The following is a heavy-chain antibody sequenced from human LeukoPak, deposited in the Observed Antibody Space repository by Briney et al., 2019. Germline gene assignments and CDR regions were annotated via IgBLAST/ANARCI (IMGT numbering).Heavy chain of an antibody. J-gene: IGHJ4*02. CDR1: GYIFTSYY. CDR2: INPGDGRT. D-gene: IGHD2-21*02. V-gene: IGHV1-46*01. CDR3: ARDAPCGGDCYRDY. Sequence: GASVKVSCKASGYIFTSYYIHWVRQAPGQGLEWMGIINPGDGRTTYAQKFQDRVTMTRDTSTTTVYMELGSLRSEDTAVYYCARDAPCGGDCYRDYWAREPWSSSPQ.